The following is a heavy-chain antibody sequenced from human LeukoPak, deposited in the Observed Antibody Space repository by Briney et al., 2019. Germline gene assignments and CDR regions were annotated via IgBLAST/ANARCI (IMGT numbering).Heavy chain of an antibody. J-gene: IGHJ5*02. CDR2: IFYSGST. Sequence: SETLSLTCTVSGDSITTTNYYWGWIRQPPGKGLEWIGNIFYSGSTYYSPSLKSRVTISLDTSRNQFSLKLSSVTAADTAVYYCARGYGGNLRWFDPWGQGTLVTVSS. D-gene: IGHD4-23*01. CDR3: ARGYGGNLRWFDP. V-gene: IGHV4-39*07. CDR1: GDSITTTNYY.